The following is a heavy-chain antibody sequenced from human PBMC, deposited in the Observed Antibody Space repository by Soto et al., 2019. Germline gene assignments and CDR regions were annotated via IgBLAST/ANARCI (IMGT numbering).Heavy chain of an antibody. Sequence: QAQVVQSGAEVRKPGSSVKLSCKASEGTFNSYAIAWVRQAPGQGLEWMGGIIPYYNTLNYAQKFQDRVTLTADDSTNTVYMELSSLRSYDTAVYFCARGASRWYPYFFASWAQGTLVTVSS. CDR3: ARGASRWYPYFFAS. V-gene: IGHV1-69*01. J-gene: IGHJ4*02. D-gene: IGHD6-13*01. CDR1: EGTFNSYA. CDR2: IIPYYNTL.